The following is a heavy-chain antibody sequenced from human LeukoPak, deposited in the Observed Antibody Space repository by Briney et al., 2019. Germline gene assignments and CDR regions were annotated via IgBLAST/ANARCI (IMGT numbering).Heavy chain of an antibody. CDR3: ARGHDYGDVMALLDAFDI. CDR1: GYSISSGYY. V-gene: IGHV4-38-2*02. Sequence: SETLSLTCTVSGYSISSGYYWGWIRQPPGKGLEWIGSIYHSGSTYYNPFLKSRVTISVDTSKNQFSLKLSSVTAADTAVYYCARGHDYGDVMALLDAFDIWGQGTMVTVSS. J-gene: IGHJ3*02. CDR2: IYHSGST. D-gene: IGHD4-17*01.